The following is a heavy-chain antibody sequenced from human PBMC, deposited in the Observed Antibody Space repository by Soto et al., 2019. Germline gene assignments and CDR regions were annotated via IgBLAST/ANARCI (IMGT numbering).Heavy chain of an antibody. CDR2: ISGSGGST. CDR1: GFTFSSYA. J-gene: IGHJ5*02. Sequence: GGSLRLSCAASGFTFSSYAMSWVRQAPGKGLEWVSAISGSGGSTYYADSVKGRFTISRDNSKNTLYLQMNSLRAEDTAVYYCAKGFRYGDYEGWFDPWGQGTLVTVSS. CDR3: AKGFRYGDYEGWFDP. D-gene: IGHD4-17*01. V-gene: IGHV3-23*01.